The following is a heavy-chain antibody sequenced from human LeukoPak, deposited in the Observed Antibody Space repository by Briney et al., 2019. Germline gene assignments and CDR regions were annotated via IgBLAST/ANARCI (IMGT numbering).Heavy chain of an antibody. CDR1: GFTFSSYW. CDR3: ARAEGVYIMGDQGSAFDI. CDR2: INSDGSST. J-gene: IGHJ3*02. Sequence: RPGGSLRLSCAASGFTFSSYWMHWVRRAPGKGLVWVSRINSDGSSTSYADSVKGRFTISRDNAKNTLYLQMNSLRAEDTAVYYCARAEGVYIMGDQGSAFDIWGQGTMVTVSS. V-gene: IGHV3-74*01. D-gene: IGHD1-26*01.